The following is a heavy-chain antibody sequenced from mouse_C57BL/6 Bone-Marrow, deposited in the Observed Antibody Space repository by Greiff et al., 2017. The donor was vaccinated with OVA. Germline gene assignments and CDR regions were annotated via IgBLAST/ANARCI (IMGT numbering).Heavy chain of an antibody. CDR2: IYPGSGST. CDR3: ARCGNWETWYFDY. J-gene: IGHJ2*01. D-gene: IGHD4-1*01. CDR1: GYTFTSYW. Sequence: QVQLQQPGAELVKPGASVKMSCKASGYTFTSYWITWVKQRPEQGLEWIGDIYPGSGSTNYNEKFKSKATRTVDTSSSTAYMQLSSLTSEDSAVYYCARCGNWETWYFDYWGQGTTLTVSS. V-gene: IGHV1-55*01.